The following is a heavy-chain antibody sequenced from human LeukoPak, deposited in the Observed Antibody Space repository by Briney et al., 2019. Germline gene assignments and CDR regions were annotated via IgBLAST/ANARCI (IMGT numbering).Heavy chain of an antibody. CDR3: ARHRPYYDILTGYYSLFDY. Sequence: SETLSLTCAVYGGSFSGYYWSWIRQPPGKGLEWIGEINHSGSTNYNPSLKSRVTISVDTSKNQFSLKLSSVTAADTAVYYCARHRPYYDILTGYYSLFDYWGQGTLVTVSS. J-gene: IGHJ4*02. CDR1: GGSFSGYY. D-gene: IGHD3-9*01. V-gene: IGHV4-34*01. CDR2: INHSGST.